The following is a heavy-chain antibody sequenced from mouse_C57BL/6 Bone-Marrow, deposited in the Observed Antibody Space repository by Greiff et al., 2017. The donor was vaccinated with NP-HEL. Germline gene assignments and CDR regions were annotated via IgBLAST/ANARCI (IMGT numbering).Heavy chain of an antibody. J-gene: IGHJ1*03. D-gene: IGHD2-3*01. CDR3: ARHDGYYGWYFDV. Sequence: EVKLQESGGDLVKPGGSLKLSCAASGFTFSSYGMSWVRQTPDKRLEWVATISSGGSYTYYPDRVKGRFTISRDNAKNTLYLQMSSLKSEDTAMYYCARHDGYYGWYFDVWGTGTTVTVSS. V-gene: IGHV5-6*01. CDR1: GFTFSSYG. CDR2: ISSGGSYT.